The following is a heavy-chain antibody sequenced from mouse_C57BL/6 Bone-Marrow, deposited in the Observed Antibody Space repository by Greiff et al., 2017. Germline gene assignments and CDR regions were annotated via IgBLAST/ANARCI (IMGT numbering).Heavy chain of an antibody. CDR3: ARHDDDWFAY. J-gene: IGHJ3*01. V-gene: IGHV1-74*01. CDR2: IHPSDSDT. Sequence: VQLQQSGAELVKPGASVKVSCKASGYTFTSYWMHWVKQRPGQGLEWIGRIHPSDSDTNYNQKFKGKATLTVDKSSSTADMQRSSLTSDDAAVYYCARHDDDWFAYWGQGTLVTVSA. D-gene: IGHD2-4*01. CDR1: GYTFTSYW.